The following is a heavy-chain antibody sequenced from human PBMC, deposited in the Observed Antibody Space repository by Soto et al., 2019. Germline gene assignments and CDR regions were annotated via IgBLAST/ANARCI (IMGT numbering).Heavy chain of an antibody. CDR1: GGSFSGYY. CDR2: INHSGST. CDR3: ARGGGTIFGVVRGFDY. Sequence: SETLSLTCAVYGGSFSGYYWSWIRQPPGKGLEWIGEINHSGSTNYNPSLKSRVTISVDTSKNQFSLKLGSVTAADTAVYYCARGGGTIFGVVRGFDYWGQGTLVTVSS. D-gene: IGHD3-3*01. V-gene: IGHV4-34*01. J-gene: IGHJ4*02.